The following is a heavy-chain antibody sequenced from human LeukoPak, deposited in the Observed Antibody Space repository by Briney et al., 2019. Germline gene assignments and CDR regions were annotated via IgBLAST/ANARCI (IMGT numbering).Heavy chain of an antibody. J-gene: IGHJ3*02. CDR1: GFTVSSNY. CDR2: IYSGGST. Sequence: GGSLKLSCAASGFTVSSNYMSWVRQAPGKGLEWVSVIYSGGSTYYADSVKDRFTISRDNSKNTLYLQMSSLRSEDTAVYYCARGSEATPGFGAFDIWGQGTMVTVSS. V-gene: IGHV3-53*05. D-gene: IGHD2-15*01. CDR3: ARGSEATPGFGAFDI.